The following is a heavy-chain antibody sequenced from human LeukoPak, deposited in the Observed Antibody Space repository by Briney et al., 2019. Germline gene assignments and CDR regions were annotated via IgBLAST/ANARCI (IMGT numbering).Heavy chain of an antibody. CDR2: INTNTGNP. V-gene: IGHV7-4-1*02. Sequence: ASVKVSCKTSGYTFTIYAMNWVRQAPGQGLEWMGWINTNTGNPTYAQGFTGRFVFSLDTSVSTAYLQISSLKAEDTAVYYCARDGLRPGGYSYGWRYFDYWGQGTLVTVSS. CDR3: ARDGLRPGGYSYGWRYFDY. CDR1: GYTFTIYA. J-gene: IGHJ4*02. D-gene: IGHD5-18*01.